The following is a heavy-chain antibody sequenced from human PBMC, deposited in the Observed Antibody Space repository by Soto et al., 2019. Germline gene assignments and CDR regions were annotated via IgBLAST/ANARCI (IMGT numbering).Heavy chain of an antibody. Sequence: EVHLLESGGALVQPGGSLRLSCAASGFTFSSCAMGWVRQAPGKGLEWVSDIIDSGGSTYYADAVKGRFTISRDNSKSYRYLQMNCLSAEDTAVYYCGRGRGYYYYYGVDVWGQGTTVTVSS. CDR2: IIDSGGST. CDR1: GFTFSSCA. CDR3: GRGRGYYYYYGVDV. V-gene: IGHV3-23*01. J-gene: IGHJ6*02.